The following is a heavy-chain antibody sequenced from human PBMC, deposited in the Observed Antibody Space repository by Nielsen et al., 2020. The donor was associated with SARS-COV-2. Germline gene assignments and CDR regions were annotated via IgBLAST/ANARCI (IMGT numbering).Heavy chain of an antibody. J-gene: IGHJ4*02. CDR3: ARGTPPTTIFDF. CDR2: IFYRGNT. CDR1: GGSISTGSHY. V-gene: IGHV4-61*01. D-gene: IGHD3-3*01. Sequence: SETLSLTCIVSGGSISTGSHYWSWIRQPPGKGLEWIGYIFYRGNTNYNPSLKSRVTISVDTSKNQLSLKLRSVTAADTAVYYCARGTPPTTIFDFWGQGTLVTVSS.